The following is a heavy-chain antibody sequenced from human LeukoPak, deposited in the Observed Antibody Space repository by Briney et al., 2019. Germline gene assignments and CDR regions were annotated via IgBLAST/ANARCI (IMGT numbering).Heavy chain of an antibody. V-gene: IGHV3-23*01. Sequence: GGSLRLSCAASGFTFSSYAMSWVRQAPGKGLEWVSAISGSGGSTYYADSVKGRFTISRDNSKNTLYLQMNSLRAEDTAVYYCAKEREYSSGWYPYLFDYWGQRTLVTVSS. J-gene: IGHJ4*02. CDR3: AKEREYSSGWYPYLFDY. CDR1: GFTFSSYA. CDR2: ISGSGGST. D-gene: IGHD6-19*01.